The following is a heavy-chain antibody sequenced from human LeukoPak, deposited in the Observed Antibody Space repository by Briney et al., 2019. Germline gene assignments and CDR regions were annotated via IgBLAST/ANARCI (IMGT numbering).Heavy chain of an antibody. V-gene: IGHV4-59*01. CDR2: IYYSGST. Sequence: PSETLSLTCTVSGGSITNYYWSWIRQPPGKGLEWIGYIYYSGSTNYNPSLKSRVTISVDTSKNQFSLKLSSVTAADTAVYYCARSYYYDSSGYPDYWGQGTLVTVSS. D-gene: IGHD3-22*01. CDR1: GGSITNYY. J-gene: IGHJ4*02. CDR3: ARSYYYDSSGYPDY.